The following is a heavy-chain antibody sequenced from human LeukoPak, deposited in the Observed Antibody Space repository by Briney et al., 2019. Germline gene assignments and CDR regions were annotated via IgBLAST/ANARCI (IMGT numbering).Heavy chain of an antibody. CDR3: ARDWGDYDFDP. CDR2: IYTSGST. V-gene: IGHV4-4*07. D-gene: IGHD3-16*01. J-gene: IGHJ5*02. Sequence: PSETLSLTCTVSGGSISSYYRNSIRQPAGKGLEWIGRIYTSGSTNYNPSLKSRVTMSVDTSRNQFYLKLSSVTAADTAVYYCARDWGDYDFDPWGQGTLVTVSS. CDR1: GGSISSYY.